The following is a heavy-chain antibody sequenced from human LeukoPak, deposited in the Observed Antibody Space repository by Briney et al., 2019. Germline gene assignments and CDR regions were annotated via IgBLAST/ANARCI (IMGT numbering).Heavy chain of an antibody. Sequence: SETLSLTCTVSGGSISSSSYYWGWIRQPPGKGLEWIGSIYYSGSTYYNPSLKSRVTISVDTSKNQFSLKLSSVTAADTAVYYCASRKKTRYYYDSSTYYGMDVWGQGTTVTVSS. V-gene: IGHV4-39*01. CDR2: IYYSGST. J-gene: IGHJ6*02. CDR1: GGSISSSSYY. CDR3: ASRKKTRYYYDSSTYYGMDV. D-gene: IGHD3-22*01.